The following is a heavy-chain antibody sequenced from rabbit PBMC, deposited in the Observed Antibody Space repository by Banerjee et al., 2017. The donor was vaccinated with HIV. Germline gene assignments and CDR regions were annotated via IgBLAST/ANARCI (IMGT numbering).Heavy chain of an antibody. CDR1: GFSFSDRDV. D-gene: IGHD7-1*01. Sequence: QQQLVESGGGLVKPGASLTLTCKASGFSFSDRDVMCWVRQAPGKGLEWIACINTYTVKSVYASWATGRFTFSKTSSSTVTLQMTSLTVADTATYFCARDTGTSFSSYGMDLWGQGTLVTVS. J-gene: IGHJ6*01. V-gene: IGHV1S45*01. CDR2: INTYTVKS. CDR3: ARDTGTSFSSYGMDL.